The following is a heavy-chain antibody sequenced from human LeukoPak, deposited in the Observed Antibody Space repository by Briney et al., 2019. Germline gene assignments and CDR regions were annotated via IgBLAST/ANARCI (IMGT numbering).Heavy chain of an antibody. V-gene: IGHV3-30*18. J-gene: IGHJ4*02. CDR1: GFTFSSYG. Sequence: PGGSLRLSCEASGFTFSSYGMNWVRQAPGKGLEGVAIISNDGVNKYYPDSVKGRFTISRDNSRNTLYLQMNGLRTEDTAVYYCAKGNSGYYSHFDYWGQGTLVTVSS. CDR3: AKGNSGYYSHFDY. D-gene: IGHD3-22*01. CDR2: ISNDGVNK.